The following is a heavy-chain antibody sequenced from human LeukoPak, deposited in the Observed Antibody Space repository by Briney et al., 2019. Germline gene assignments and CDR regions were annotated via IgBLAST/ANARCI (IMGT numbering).Heavy chain of an antibody. J-gene: IGHJ4*02. CDR3: ASGGLYYFDY. CDR2: ISGYNGNT. V-gene: IGHV1-18*01. Sequence: ASVKVSCKASGYTFTSNGISWVRQAPGQGPEWMGWISGYNGNTNYAPKLQGRVTMTTDTSTTTAYVELRSLRSDDTAVYYCASGGLYYFDYWGQGTLVTVSS. D-gene: IGHD3-16*01. CDR1: GYTFTSNG.